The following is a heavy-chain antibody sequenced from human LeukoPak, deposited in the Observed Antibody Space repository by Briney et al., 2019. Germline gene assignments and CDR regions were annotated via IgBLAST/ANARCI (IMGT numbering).Heavy chain of an antibody. V-gene: IGHV1-2*02. Sequence: GASVKVSCKASGYTFTRYYMHWVRQAPGQGLEWMGWINPNSGGTNYAQKFQGRVTMTRETSISTAYMERSRLRADDTAVYYGARDRVGSSWSSNGGDQGTLVTVSS. J-gene: IGHJ4*02. CDR2: INPNSGGT. D-gene: IGHD6-13*01. CDR3: ARDRVGSSWSSNG. CDR1: GYTFTRYY.